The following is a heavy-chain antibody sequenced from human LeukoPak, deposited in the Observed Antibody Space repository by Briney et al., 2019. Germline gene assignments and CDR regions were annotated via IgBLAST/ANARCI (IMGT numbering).Heavy chain of an antibody. J-gene: IGHJ4*02. D-gene: IGHD6-19*01. V-gene: IGHV3-23*01. Sequence: GGSLRLSCAASGFTFSSYGMSWVRQAPGKGLEWVSAMSGSGSSTYYADSVKGRFTISRDNAKNSLYLQMNSLRAEDTAVYYCARDGAVAGRYYFDYWGQGILVTVSS. CDR3: ARDGAVAGRYYFDY. CDR2: MSGSGSST. CDR1: GFTFSSYG.